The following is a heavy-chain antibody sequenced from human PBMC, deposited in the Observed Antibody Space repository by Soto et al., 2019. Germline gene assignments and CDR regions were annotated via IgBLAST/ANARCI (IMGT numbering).Heavy chain of an antibody. J-gene: IGHJ6*03. Sequence: EVQLVESGGGLVQPGGSLRLSCAASGFTFSNYWMYWVRQAPGKGLVWVSRINSDGSVSSYADSVKGRLTISRDNVKNTLDLQMDSLRADDTSVYYCARGDCVGGTCYSLAGSFYYYMDVWGKGTTVTVFS. CDR2: INSDGSVS. CDR3: ARGDCVGGTCYSLAGSFYYYMDV. V-gene: IGHV3-74*01. D-gene: IGHD2-15*01. CDR1: GFTFSNYW.